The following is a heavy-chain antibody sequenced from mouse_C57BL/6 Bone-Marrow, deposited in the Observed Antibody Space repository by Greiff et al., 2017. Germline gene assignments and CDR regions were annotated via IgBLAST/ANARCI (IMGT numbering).Heavy chain of an antibody. CDR2: ISSGSSTI. Sequence: EVKVVESGGGLVKPGGSLKLSCAASGFTFSDYGMHWVRQAPEKGLEWVAYISSGSSTIYYADTVKGRFTISRDNTENTLFLQVTSLRSEDTAMYYCARGTVVATFYWYFDVWGTGTTVTVSS. CDR3: ARGTVVATFYWYFDV. CDR1: GFTFSDYG. J-gene: IGHJ1*03. V-gene: IGHV5-17*01. D-gene: IGHD1-1*01.